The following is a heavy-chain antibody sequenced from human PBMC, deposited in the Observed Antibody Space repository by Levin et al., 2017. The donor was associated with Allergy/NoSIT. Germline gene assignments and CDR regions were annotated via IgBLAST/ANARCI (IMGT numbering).Heavy chain of an antibody. CDR2: ISWNSDTI. Sequence: GGSLRLSCVASGFNFNDYAMHWVRQAPGKGLEWVSGISWNSDTIHNADSVKGRFTISRDNAGNSLHLQMNSLRPEDTALYYCIKAACRRYDYNGNYCPFDTWGQGIPVTVSS. D-gene: IGHD1-26*01. J-gene: IGHJ4*02. CDR1: GFNFNDYA. CDR3: IKAACRRYDYNGNYCPFDT. V-gene: IGHV3-9*01.